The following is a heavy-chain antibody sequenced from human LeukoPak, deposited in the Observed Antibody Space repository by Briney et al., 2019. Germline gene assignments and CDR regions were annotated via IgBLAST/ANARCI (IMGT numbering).Heavy chain of an antibody. V-gene: IGHV1-18*01. D-gene: IGHD4-17*01. J-gene: IGHJ4*02. CDR2: TSAYNGNT. CDR1: GYTFTSYG. Sequence: ASVKVSCKASGYTFTSYGISWVRQAPGQGLEWMGWTSAYNGNTNYAQKLQGRVTMTTDTYTSTAYMELRSLRSDDTAVYYCARVVRSDYGDYPYSEMDYWGQGTLVTVSS. CDR3: ARVVRSDYGDYPYSEMDY.